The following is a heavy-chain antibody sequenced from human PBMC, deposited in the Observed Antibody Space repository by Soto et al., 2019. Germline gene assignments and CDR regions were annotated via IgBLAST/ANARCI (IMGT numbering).Heavy chain of an antibody. D-gene: IGHD2-15*01. V-gene: IGHV1-46*01. Sequence: QVQLVQSGAEVKKPGASVKVSCKASGYTFTSYYMHWVRQAPGQGLEWMGIINPSGGSTSYAQEFQARGTMTRDTSTSTVYMEPSSLRSADTAVYYCARDRGVGYCSGGSCCLPDASTYGMDVWGQGTTVPVSS. J-gene: IGHJ6*02. CDR2: INPSGGST. CDR3: ARDRGVGYCSGGSCCLPDASTYGMDV. CDR1: GYTFTSYY.